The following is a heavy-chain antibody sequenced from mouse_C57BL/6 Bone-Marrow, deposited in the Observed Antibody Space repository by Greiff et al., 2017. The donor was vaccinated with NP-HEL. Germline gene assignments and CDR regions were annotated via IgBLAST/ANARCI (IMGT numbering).Heavy chain of an antibody. CDR2: IYPRSGNT. Sequence: VHLVESGAELARPGASVKLSCKASGYTFTSYGISWVKQRTGQGLEWIGEIYPRSGNTYYNEKFKGKATLTADKSSSTAYMELRSLTSEDSAVYFCAREGWDYFDYWGQGTTLTVSS. J-gene: IGHJ2*01. V-gene: IGHV1-81*01. CDR1: GYTFTSYG. CDR3: AREGWDYFDY. D-gene: IGHD1-1*02.